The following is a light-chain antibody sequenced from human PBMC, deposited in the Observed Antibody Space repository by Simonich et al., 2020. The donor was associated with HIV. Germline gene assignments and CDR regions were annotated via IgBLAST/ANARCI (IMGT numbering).Light chain of an antibody. J-gene: IGKJ1*01. CDR1: QSVLYSSNNKNY. CDR3: QQYYITPQT. CDR2: WAS. V-gene: IGKV4-1*01. Sequence: DIVMTQSPDSLAVSLGERATINCKSSQSVLYSSNNKNYLAWYQQKAGQPPKLLIYWASTRESGVPDRFSGSGSGPDFTLTISGLQAEDVAVYYCQQYYITPQTFGQGTKVEIK.